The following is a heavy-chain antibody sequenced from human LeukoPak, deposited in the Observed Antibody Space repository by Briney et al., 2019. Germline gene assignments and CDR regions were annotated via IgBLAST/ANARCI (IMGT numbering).Heavy chain of an antibody. CDR3: AGGYRVCYY. CDR2: IYHSGST. J-gene: IGHJ4*02. Sequence: SETLSLTCTVSGGSISSGGYYWSWIRQPPGKGLEWIGYIYHSGSTYYNPSLKSRVTISVDRSKNQFSLKLSSVTAADTAVYYCAGGYRVCYYWGQGTLVTVSS. CDR1: GGSISSGGYY. D-gene: IGHD3-10*02. V-gene: IGHV4-30-2*01.